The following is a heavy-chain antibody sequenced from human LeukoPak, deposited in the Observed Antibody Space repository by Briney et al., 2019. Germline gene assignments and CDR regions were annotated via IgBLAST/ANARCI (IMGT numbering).Heavy chain of an antibody. CDR3: ARQGWFGELLSPLDY. V-gene: IGHV4-39*01. D-gene: IGHD3-10*01. CDR2: VHYSGNT. CDR1: GGSLSSSPFY. J-gene: IGHJ4*02. Sequence: SETLSLTCTVSGGSLSSSPFYWGWIRQPPGKGLEWIGNVHYSGNTYHNPSLTSRVTLSVDTSKNQFSLRLSSVTASDTAVYYCARQGWFGELLSPLDYWGQGTLVTVSS.